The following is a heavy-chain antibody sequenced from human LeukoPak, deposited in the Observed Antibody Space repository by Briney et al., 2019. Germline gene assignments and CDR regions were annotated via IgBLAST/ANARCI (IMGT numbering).Heavy chain of an antibody. D-gene: IGHD5-24*01. CDR3: ATDNPGRDGYENFDY. J-gene: IGHJ4*02. CDR2: FDPEDGET. V-gene: IGHV1-24*01. CDR1: GYTLTELS. Sequence: GASVKVSCKVSGYTLTELSMHWVRQAPGKGLEWMGGFDPEDGETIYAQKFQGRVTMTEDTSTDTAYMELSSLRSEDTAVYYCATDNPGRDGYENFDYWGQGTLVTVSS.